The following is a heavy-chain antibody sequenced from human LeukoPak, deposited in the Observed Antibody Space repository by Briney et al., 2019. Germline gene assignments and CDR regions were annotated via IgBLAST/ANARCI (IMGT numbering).Heavy chain of an antibody. Sequence: GASVKVSCKFSGYTLTELSMHWVRQAPGKGLEWMGGFDPEDGETIYAQKFQGRVTMTEDTSTDTAYMELSSLRSEDTAVYYCATERPFGEQWLVRSFDYWGQGTLVTVSS. V-gene: IGHV1-24*01. CDR3: ATERPFGEQWLVRSFDY. CDR2: FDPEDGET. J-gene: IGHJ4*02. D-gene: IGHD6-19*01. CDR1: GYTLTELS.